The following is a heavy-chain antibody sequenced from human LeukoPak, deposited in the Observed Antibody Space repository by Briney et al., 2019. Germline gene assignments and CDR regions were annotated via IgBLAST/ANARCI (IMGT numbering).Heavy chain of an antibody. V-gene: IGHV1-24*01. D-gene: IGHD3-22*01. J-gene: IGHJ4*02. CDR1: GYTLTELS. CDR2: FDPEDGET. CDR3: ARGRMDYDSSGYSNDY. Sequence: ASVKVSCKASGYTLTELSMHWVRQAPGKGVEWMGGFDPEDGETIYAQKFQGRVTMTRNTSISTAYMELSSLRSEDTAVYYCARGRMDYDSSGYSNDYWGQGTLVTVSS.